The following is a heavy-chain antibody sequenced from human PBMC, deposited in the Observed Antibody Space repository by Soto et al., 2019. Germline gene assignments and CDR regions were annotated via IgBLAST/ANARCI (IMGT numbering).Heavy chain of an antibody. V-gene: IGHV3-21*01. D-gene: IGHD2-15*01. J-gene: IGHJ3*02. Sequence: NPGGSLRLSCAASGFTFSSYSMNWVRQAPGKGLEWVSSISSSSSYIYYADSVKGRFTISRDNAKNSLYLQMNSLRAEDTAVYYCARDFEAANDAFDIWGQGTMVTVSS. CDR1: GFTFSSYS. CDR2: ISSSSSYI. CDR3: ARDFEAANDAFDI.